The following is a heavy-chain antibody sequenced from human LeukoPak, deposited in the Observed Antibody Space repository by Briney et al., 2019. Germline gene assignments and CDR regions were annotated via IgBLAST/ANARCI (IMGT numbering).Heavy chain of an antibody. J-gene: IGHJ4*02. CDR3: AKGEGYSSSWYFVY. Sequence: PGGSLRLSCAASGYTFSTYAMSWVRQAPGKGLEWVSAISGSGGSTYYADSVKGRFTISRDNSKNTLYLQMNSLRAEDTAVYYCAKGEGYSSSWYFVYWGQGTLVTVSS. CDR1: GYTFSTYA. V-gene: IGHV3-23*01. CDR2: ISGSGGST. D-gene: IGHD6-13*01.